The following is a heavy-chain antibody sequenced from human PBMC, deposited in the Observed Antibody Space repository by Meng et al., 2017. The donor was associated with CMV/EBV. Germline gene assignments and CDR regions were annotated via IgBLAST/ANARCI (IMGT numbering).Heavy chain of an antibody. Sequence: FSSYAMHWVRQAPGKGLEWVAVISYDGSNKYYADSIQGRFTISRDNSKNTLYLQMNSLRAEDTAVYYCARVRLRGGSGSYYNPIDYWGQGTLVTVSS. CDR2: ISYDGSNK. CDR1: FSSYA. J-gene: IGHJ4*02. D-gene: IGHD3-10*01. V-gene: IGHV3-30-3*01. CDR3: ARVRLRGGSGSYYNPIDY.